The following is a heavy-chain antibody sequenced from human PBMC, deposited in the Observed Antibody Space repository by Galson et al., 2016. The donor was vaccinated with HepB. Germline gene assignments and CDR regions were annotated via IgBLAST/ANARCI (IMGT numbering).Heavy chain of an antibody. Sequence: SVKVSCKASGGTFSSYAISWVRQAPGQGLEWMGGIIPIFATANYAQKFQGRVTITADISTSTAYMELSSLRSEDTAVYYCARQYHLLYYFFDNWGQGTLVTVSS. CDR2: IIPIFATA. CDR1: GGTFSSYA. D-gene: IGHD2-2*02. J-gene: IGHJ4*02. V-gene: IGHV1-69*06. CDR3: ARQYHLLYYFFDN.